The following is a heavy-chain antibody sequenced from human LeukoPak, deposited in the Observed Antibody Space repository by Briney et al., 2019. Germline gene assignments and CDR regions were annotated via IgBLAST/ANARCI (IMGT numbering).Heavy chain of an antibody. CDR3: AGGGPKQLGAFDI. V-gene: IGHV6-1*01. J-gene: IGHJ3*02. D-gene: IGHD6-6*01. CDR2: TYYRSKWYN. Sequence: SQTLSLTCAISGDSVSSNSAAWNWIRQPPSRGLEWLGRTYYRSKWYNDYAVSVKSRITINPDTSKNQFSLQLNSVTPEDTAVYYCAGGGPKQLGAFDIWGQGTMVTVSS. CDR1: GDSVSSNSAA.